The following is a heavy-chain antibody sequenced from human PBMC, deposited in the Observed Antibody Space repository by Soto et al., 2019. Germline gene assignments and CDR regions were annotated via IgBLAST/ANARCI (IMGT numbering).Heavy chain of an antibody. Sequence: GGSLRLSCAASGFTFSTYWMHWVRQTPGKGLVWVSRINSDGSSTSYANSVKGRFTISRDNAKNTLYLQMNSLRAEDTAVYYCARDFWSGYFRCGMDVWGQGTTVTVSS. J-gene: IGHJ6*02. D-gene: IGHD3-3*01. CDR2: INSDGSST. CDR3: ARDFWSGYFRCGMDV. V-gene: IGHV3-74*01. CDR1: GFTFSTYW.